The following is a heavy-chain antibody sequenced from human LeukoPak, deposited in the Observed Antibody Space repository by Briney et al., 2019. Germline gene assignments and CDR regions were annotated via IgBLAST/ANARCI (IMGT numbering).Heavy chain of an antibody. J-gene: IGHJ4*02. Sequence: GGSLRLSCAASGFTFSSYGMHWVRQAPGKGLEWVAVISYDGSNKYYADSVKGRFTISRDNSKNTLYLQMNSLRAEDTAVYYCARDRDIAAAGLVDYWGQGTLVTASS. CDR2: ISYDGSNK. V-gene: IGHV3-30*19. CDR3: ARDRDIAAAGLVDY. D-gene: IGHD6-13*01. CDR1: GFTFSSYG.